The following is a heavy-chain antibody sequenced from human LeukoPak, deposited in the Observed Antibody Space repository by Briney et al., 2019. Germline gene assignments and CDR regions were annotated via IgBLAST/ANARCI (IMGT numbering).Heavy chain of an antibody. CDR2: IYHSGST. V-gene: IGHV4-30-2*01. D-gene: IGHD6-6*01. CDR1: GGSISSGGYY. Sequence: SETLSLTCTVSGGSISSGGYYWSWIRQPPGKGLEWIGYIYHSGSTHYNPSLKSRVTISVDRSKNQFSLKLSSVTAADTAVYYCARVIAARPKYWFDPWGQGTLVTVSS. CDR3: ARVIAARPKYWFDP. J-gene: IGHJ5*02.